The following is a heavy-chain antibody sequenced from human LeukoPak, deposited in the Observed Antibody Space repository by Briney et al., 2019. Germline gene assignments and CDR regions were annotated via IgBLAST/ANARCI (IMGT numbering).Heavy chain of an antibody. CDR1: GGSFSGYY. CDR2: INHSGST. Sequence: PSETLSLTCAVYGGSFSGYYWSWNRQPPGKGLEWIGEINHSGSTNYNPSLKSRVTISVDTSKNQFSLKLSSVTAADTAVYYCAICDSSGYYLEWGQGTLVTVSS. V-gene: IGHV4-34*01. D-gene: IGHD3-22*01. J-gene: IGHJ4*02. CDR3: AICDSSGYYLE.